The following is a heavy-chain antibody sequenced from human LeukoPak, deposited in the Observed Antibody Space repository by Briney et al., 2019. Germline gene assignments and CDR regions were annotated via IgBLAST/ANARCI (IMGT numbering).Heavy chain of an antibody. CDR3: ASGRYDFWSAVLPTGTPKYYFDY. Sequence: PSETLSLTCTVSGGSISSSSYYWSWIRQPPGKGLEWIGEINHSGSTNYNPSLKSRVTISVDTSKNQFSLKLSSVTAADTAVYYCASGRYDFWSAVLPTGTPKYYFDYWGQGTLVTVSS. D-gene: IGHD3-3*01. V-gene: IGHV4-39*07. CDR1: GGSISSSSYY. CDR2: INHSGST. J-gene: IGHJ4*02.